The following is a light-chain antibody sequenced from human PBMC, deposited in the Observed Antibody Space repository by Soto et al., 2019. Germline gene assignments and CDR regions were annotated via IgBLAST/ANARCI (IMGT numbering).Light chain of an antibody. CDR2: GAS. Sequence: EIVLTQSPGTLSLSPGERATLSCRASQSVPSKYLAWYQHNPGQAPRLLIYGASNRATGIPDKFSGSGSGTDFTLTISRLEPEDFAVYYCQQYGTSPRTFGQGTKVDIK. CDR3: QQYGTSPRT. J-gene: IGKJ1*01. CDR1: QSVPSKY. V-gene: IGKV3-20*01.